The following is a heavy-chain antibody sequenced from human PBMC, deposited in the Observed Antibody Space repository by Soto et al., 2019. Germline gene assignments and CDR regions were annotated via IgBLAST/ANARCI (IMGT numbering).Heavy chain of an antibody. J-gene: IGHJ4*02. Sequence: GGSLSLSCAASGFTFSSYAMSWVRQTPGKGLEWVSAISGSGGSTYYADSVKGRFTISRDNSKNTLYLQMNSLRAEDTAVYYCAKSGNYYDSSGYQYYFDYWGQGTLVTVSS. D-gene: IGHD3-22*01. CDR2: ISGSGGST. CDR3: AKSGNYYDSSGYQYYFDY. CDR1: GFTFSSYA. V-gene: IGHV3-23*01.